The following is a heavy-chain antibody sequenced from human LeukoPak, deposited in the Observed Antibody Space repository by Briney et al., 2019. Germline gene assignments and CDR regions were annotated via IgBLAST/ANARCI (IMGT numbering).Heavy chain of an antibody. D-gene: IGHD5-18*01. CDR1: GGSISSSSYY. Sequence: PSETLSLTCTVSGGSISSSSYYWGWIRQPPGKGLEWIGSIYYSGSTYYNPSLKSRVTISVDTSKNQFSLKLSSVTAADTAVYYCARDLAAMATRAFDIWGQGTMVTVSS. CDR3: ARDLAAMATRAFDI. CDR2: IYYSGST. V-gene: IGHV4-39*07. J-gene: IGHJ3*02.